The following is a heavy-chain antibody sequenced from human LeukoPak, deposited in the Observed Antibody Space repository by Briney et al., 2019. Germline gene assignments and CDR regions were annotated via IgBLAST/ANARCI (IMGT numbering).Heavy chain of an antibody. Sequence: SETLSLTCTVSGYSISSGYYWGWIRQPPGKGLEWIGSIYHSGCTYYNPSLKSRVTISVDTSKNQFSLKLSSVTAADTAVYYCAREVTYYYGSGSYGSYMDVWGKGTTVTVSS. CDR1: GYSISSGYY. D-gene: IGHD3-10*01. V-gene: IGHV4-38-2*02. CDR2: IYHSGCT. CDR3: AREVTYYYGSGSYGSYMDV. J-gene: IGHJ6*03.